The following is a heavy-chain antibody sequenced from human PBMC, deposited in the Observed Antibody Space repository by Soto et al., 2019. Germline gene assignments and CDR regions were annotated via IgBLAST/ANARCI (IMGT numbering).Heavy chain of an antibody. J-gene: IGHJ4*02. CDR2: ISYNGSNK. CDR1: GFTFSSYG. D-gene: IGHD1-1*01. V-gene: IGHV3-30*18. CDR3: AKDRPTGTIDY. Sequence: GGSLRLSCAASGFTFSSYGMHWVRQAPGKGLEWVAVISYNGSNKYYADSVKGRFTISRDNSKNKLYLQMNSLRAEDTAVYYCAKDRPTGTIDYWGQGTLVTVSS.